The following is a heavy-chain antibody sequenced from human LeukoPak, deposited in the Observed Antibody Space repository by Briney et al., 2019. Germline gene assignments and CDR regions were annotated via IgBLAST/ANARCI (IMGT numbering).Heavy chain of an antibody. J-gene: IGHJ3*02. CDR2: ISSSSSYI. Sequence: GGSLRLSCAASGFTFSSYSMNWVRQAPGEGLEWVSSISSSSSYIYYADSVKGRFTISRDNAKNSLYLQMNSLRAEDTAVYYCARDDRWGTDIWGQGTMVTVSS. D-gene: IGHD7-27*01. V-gene: IGHV3-21*01. CDR1: GFTFSSYS. CDR3: ARDDRWGTDI.